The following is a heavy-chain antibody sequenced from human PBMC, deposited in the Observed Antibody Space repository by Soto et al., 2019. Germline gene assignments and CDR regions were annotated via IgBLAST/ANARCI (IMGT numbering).Heavy chain of an antibody. J-gene: IGHJ6*02. CDR1: GLTLSRYW. V-gene: IGHV3-7*05. CDR2: ITQDGSDK. Sequence: EVHPVESGGGLVQPGGSLRLSCAVSGLTLSRYWMSWVRQAPGKGLEWVANITQDGSDKNYLDSVKGRFTVSRDNAKNSLYLQMNGLRVEDTAVYCCARGHYGMEDWGQGTTVTVSS. CDR3: ARGHYGMED.